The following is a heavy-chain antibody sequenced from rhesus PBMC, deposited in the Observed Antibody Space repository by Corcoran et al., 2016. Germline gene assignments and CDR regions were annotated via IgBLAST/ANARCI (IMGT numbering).Heavy chain of an antibody. CDR1: GFSLTTSGMG. Sequence: QVTLKESGPALVKPTQTLTLTCTFSGFSLTTSGMGVGWIRPPPGKALEWLALSYWDDDKRYSTYLKSRLTISKDTSKNQVGLTMTSMDPVDTATYYCARGGYFDYWGQGVLVTVSS. J-gene: IGHJ4*01. V-gene: IGHV2-174*01. CDR3: ARGGYFDY. CDR2: SYWDDDK.